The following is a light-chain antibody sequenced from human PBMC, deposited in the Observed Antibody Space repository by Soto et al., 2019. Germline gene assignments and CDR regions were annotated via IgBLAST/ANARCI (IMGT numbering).Light chain of an antibody. CDR2: SKS. Sequence: TVVTQEPSLTVSPGGTGTLPCASSAGAVTSAYYTNWLQQKPGQAPRALIYSKSEKHSWTPARFAGSLLGGKAALTLSAAQPEDEADYYCLLYYGGAQVLFGGGTKLTVL. V-gene: IGLV7-43*01. J-gene: IGLJ2*01. CDR1: AGAVTSAYY. CDR3: LLYYGGAQVL.